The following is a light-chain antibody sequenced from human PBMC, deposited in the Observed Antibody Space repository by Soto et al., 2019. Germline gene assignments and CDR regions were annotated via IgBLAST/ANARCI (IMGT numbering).Light chain of an antibody. CDR2: DVT. Sequence: QSALTQPASVSGSPGQSITISCTGTRSDVGAYNYVSWYQQYPAKAPKLMIYDVTNRPSWVSNRFSGSKSGDKAAPTISGLQAEDEADYYCSSYASGSPGVFGGGTKVTVL. J-gene: IGLJ2*01. CDR3: SSYASGSPGV. V-gene: IGLV2-14*01. CDR1: RSDVGAYNY.